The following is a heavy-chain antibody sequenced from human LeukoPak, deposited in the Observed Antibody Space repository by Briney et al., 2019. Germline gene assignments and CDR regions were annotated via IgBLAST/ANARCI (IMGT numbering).Heavy chain of an antibody. CDR1: GFTFSSYA. CDR3: ARYRVRDFWRSMRDAFDI. J-gene: IGHJ3*02. Sequence: GGSLRLSCAASGFTFSSYAMSWVRQAPGKGLEWVSAISCSGGSTYYADSVKGRFTISRDNAKNSLYLQMNSLRAEDTAVYYCARYRVRDFWRSMRDAFDIWGQGTMVTVSS. V-gene: IGHV3-23*01. CDR2: ISCSGGST. D-gene: IGHD3-3*01.